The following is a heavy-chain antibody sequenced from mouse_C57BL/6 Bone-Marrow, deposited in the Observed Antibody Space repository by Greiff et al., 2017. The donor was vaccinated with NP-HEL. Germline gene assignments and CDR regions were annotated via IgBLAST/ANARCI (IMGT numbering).Heavy chain of an antibody. CDR2: ISSGGGYI. CDR3: TRDRWLLYGDV. J-gene: IGHJ1*03. CDR1: GFTFSSYA. V-gene: IGHV5-9-1*02. D-gene: IGHD2-14*01. Sequence: EGKLVESGAGLVKPGGSLKLSCAASGFTFSSYAMSWVRQTPEKSLEWVAYISSGGGYIYYADTVKGRFTLSRDNAWNTLYLQMSSLKSEDTARYYCTRDRWLLYGDVGGTGTTVTVSS.